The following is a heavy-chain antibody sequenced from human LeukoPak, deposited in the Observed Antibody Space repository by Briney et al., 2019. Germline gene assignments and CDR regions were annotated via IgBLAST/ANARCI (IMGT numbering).Heavy chain of an antibody. Sequence: PSETQSLTCTVSGGSISSYYWSWIRQPPGKGLEWIGYIYYSGSTNYNPSLKSRVTISADTSKNQFSLKLSSVTAADTAVYYCARNIAGIAAAGIDYWGQGTLVTVSS. CDR1: GGSISSYY. CDR3: ARNIAGIAAAGIDY. D-gene: IGHD6-13*01. CDR2: IYYSGST. V-gene: IGHV4-59*01. J-gene: IGHJ4*02.